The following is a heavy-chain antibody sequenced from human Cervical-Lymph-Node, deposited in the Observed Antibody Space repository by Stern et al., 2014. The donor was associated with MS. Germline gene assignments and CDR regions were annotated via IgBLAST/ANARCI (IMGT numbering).Heavy chain of an antibody. CDR3: ARGNYDVLTDNGGHGFDI. J-gene: IGHJ3*02. V-gene: IGHV4-61*02. D-gene: IGHD3-9*01. Sequence: QVQLVESGPGLVKPSQTLSLTCTVSGGSISSGNYYWSWIRQPAGEGLEWIGRIYRRGSTQYNPPLKSRVPISADTSTNQFSLRLSSVTAADTAVYYCARGNYDVLTDNGGHGFDIWGQGTMVTVSS. CDR1: GGSISSGNYY. CDR2: IYRRGST.